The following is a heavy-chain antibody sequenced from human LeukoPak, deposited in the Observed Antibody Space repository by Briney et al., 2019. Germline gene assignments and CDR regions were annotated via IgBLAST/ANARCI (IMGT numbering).Heavy chain of an antibody. CDR1: GYTFTSYG. Sequence: GASVKVSCKASGYTFTSYGISWVRQAPGQGLEWMGWINTNTGNPTYAQGFTGRFVFSLDTSVSTAYLQISSLKAEDTAVYYCARPLGELSLLLRYFGGEKDYFDYWGQGTLVTVSS. V-gene: IGHV7-4-1*02. J-gene: IGHJ4*02. CDR3: ARPLGELSLLLRYFGGEKDYFDY. CDR2: INTNTGNP. D-gene: IGHD3-9*01.